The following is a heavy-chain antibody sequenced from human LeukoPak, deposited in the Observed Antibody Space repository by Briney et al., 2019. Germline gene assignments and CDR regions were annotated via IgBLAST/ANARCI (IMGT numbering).Heavy chain of an antibody. CDR3: ARGSRFGVVERDAFDI. D-gene: IGHD3-3*01. CDR2: IRYDGISK. CDR1: GFTFSSYG. V-gene: IGHV3-30*02. Sequence: GGSLRLSCAASGFTFSSYGMHWVRQAPGKGLEGVAFIRYDGISKYYADSVKGRFTISRDNSKNTLYLQMNSLRAEDTAVYYCARGSRFGVVERDAFDIWGQGTMVTVSS. J-gene: IGHJ3*02.